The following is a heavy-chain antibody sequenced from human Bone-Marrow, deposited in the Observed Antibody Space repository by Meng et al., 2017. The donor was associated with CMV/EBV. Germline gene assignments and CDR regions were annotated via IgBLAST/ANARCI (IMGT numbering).Heavy chain of an antibody. V-gene: IGHV1-18*01. J-gene: IGHJ4*02. CDR3: AGDVGITGTKQKKDY. CDR1: GYTFTSYG. D-gene: IGHD1-7*01. Sequence: ASVKVSCKASGYTFTSYGISWVRQAPGQGLEWMGWISAYNGNTNYAQKLQGRVTMTTDTSTSTAYMELRSLRSDDTAVYYCAGDVGITGTKQKKDYWGQGTRVTVSS. CDR2: ISAYNGNT.